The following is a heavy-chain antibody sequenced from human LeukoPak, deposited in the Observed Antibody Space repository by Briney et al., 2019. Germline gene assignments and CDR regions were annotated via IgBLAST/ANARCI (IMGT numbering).Heavy chain of an antibody. Sequence: GGSLRLSCTASGFPFSDNFMGWIRQAPGKGLQWVSYINSGGGMIYYSDAVKGRFSISRDNSKRSLYLQMNRLRVDDTAVYFCARGAYGWTFNPWGQGTLVSVSS. CDR3: ARGAYGWTFNP. CDR1: GFPFSDNF. V-gene: IGHV3-11*01. CDR2: INSGGGMI. D-gene: IGHD3-10*01. J-gene: IGHJ5*02.